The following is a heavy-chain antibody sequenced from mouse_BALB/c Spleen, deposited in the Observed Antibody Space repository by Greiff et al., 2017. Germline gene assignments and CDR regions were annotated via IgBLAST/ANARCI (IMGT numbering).Heavy chain of an antibody. V-gene: IGHV5-17*02. J-gene: IGHJ2*01. CDR1: GFTFSSFG. Sequence: EVKLMESGGGLVQPGGSRKLSCAASGFTFSSFGMHWVRQAPEKGLEWVAYISSGSSTIYYADTVKGRFTISRDNPKNTLFLQMTSLRSEDTAMYYCARHPSFDYWGQGTTLTVSS. CDR3: ARHPSFDY. CDR2: ISSGSSTI.